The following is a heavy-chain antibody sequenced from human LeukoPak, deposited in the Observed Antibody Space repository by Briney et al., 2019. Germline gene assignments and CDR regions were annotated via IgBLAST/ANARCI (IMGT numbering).Heavy chain of an antibody. D-gene: IGHD3-10*01. CDR3: AKGRDYYGSGSYRY. Sequence: GGSLRLSCAASGFTFSSYSMNWVRQAPGKGLEWVSSISTSSIYIYYADSVKGRFTISRDNAKNSLFLQMNSLRAEDTAVYYCAKGRDYYGSGSYRYWGQGTLVTVSS. CDR1: GFTFSSYS. J-gene: IGHJ4*02. V-gene: IGHV3-21*04. CDR2: ISTSSIYI.